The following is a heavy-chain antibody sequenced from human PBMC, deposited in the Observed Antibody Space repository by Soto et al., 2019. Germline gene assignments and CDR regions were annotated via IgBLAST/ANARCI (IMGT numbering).Heavy chain of an antibody. Sequence: SETLSLTCTVSGGSISSGDYYWSWIRQPPGKGLEWIGYIYYSGSTYYNPSLKSRVTISVDTSKKQFSLKLSSVTAADTAVYYCAREVIWFGELFGGLDYWGQGTLVTVSS. J-gene: IGHJ4*02. CDR2: IYYSGST. CDR3: AREVIWFGELFGGLDY. D-gene: IGHD3-10*01. V-gene: IGHV4-30-4*01. CDR1: GGSISSGDYY.